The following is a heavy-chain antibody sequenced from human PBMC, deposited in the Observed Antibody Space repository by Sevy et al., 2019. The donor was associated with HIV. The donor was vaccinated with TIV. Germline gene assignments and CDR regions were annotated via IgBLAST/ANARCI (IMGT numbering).Heavy chain of an antibody. Sequence: SETLSLTCTVFGGSISAYYWSWIRQSPGKGLEYIGYIYYTGSTYYNSSLKSRVTISIDTSKNQFSLRLTSVTAADTAMYYCARAPPVRSGDDSLNWFDPWGQGTLVTVSS. CDR3: ARAPPVRSGDDSLNWFDP. CDR1: GGSISAYY. J-gene: IGHJ5*02. V-gene: IGHV4-59*01. CDR2: IYYTGST. D-gene: IGHD5-12*01.